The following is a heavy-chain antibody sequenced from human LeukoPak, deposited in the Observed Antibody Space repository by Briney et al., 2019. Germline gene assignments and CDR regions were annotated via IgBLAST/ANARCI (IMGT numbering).Heavy chain of an antibody. Sequence: PGRSLRLSCAASGFTFSSYGMHWVRQAPGKGLEWVAVIWYDGSNKYYADSVKGRFTISRDNSKNTLYLQMNSLRAEDTAVYYCARARRDIVVVPARMDVWGKGTTVTVSS. CDR3: ARARRDIVVVPARMDV. CDR2: IWYDGSNK. J-gene: IGHJ6*04. V-gene: IGHV3-33*01. D-gene: IGHD2-2*01. CDR1: GFTFSSYG.